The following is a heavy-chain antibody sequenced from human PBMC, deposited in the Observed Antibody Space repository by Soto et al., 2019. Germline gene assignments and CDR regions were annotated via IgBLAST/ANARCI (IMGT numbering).Heavy chain of an antibody. J-gene: IGHJ4*02. CDR1: GFTFSSYG. D-gene: IGHD2-21*01. CDR3: AGAPYCGGDCPTHFDY. Sequence: GGSLRLSCAASGFTFSSYGMHWVRQAPGKGLEWVAVIWYDGSNKYYADSVKGRFTISRDNSKNTLYLQMNSLRAEDTAVYYCAGAPYCGGDCPTHFDYWGQGTLVTVSS. V-gene: IGHV3-33*01. CDR2: IWYDGSNK.